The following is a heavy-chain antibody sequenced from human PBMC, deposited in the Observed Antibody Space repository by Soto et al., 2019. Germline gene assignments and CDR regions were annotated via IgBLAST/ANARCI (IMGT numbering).Heavy chain of an antibody. V-gene: IGHV3-23*01. CDR2: ISGSGGST. J-gene: IGHJ4*02. D-gene: IGHD2-21*02. CDR3: AKDGAGWVTAILGYFDY. Sequence: PGGSLRLSCAASGFTFSSYAMSWVRQAPGKGLEWVSAISGSGGSTYYADSVKGRFTISRDNSKNTLYLQMNSLRAEDTAVYYCAKDGAGWVTAILGYFDYWGQGTLVTVSS. CDR1: GFTFSSYA.